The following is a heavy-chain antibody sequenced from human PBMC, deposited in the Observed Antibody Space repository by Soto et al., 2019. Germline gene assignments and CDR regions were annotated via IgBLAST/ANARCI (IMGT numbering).Heavy chain of an antibody. V-gene: IGHV3-48*01. CDR2: ISSSSSTI. Sequence: APYISSSSSTIYYADSVKGRFTISRDNAKNSLYPQMDSLRAEDTAVYYCARLTGSSWVNYYGMDVWGQGTTVTVSS. CDR3: ARLTGSSWVNYYGMDV. J-gene: IGHJ6*02. D-gene: IGHD6-13*01.